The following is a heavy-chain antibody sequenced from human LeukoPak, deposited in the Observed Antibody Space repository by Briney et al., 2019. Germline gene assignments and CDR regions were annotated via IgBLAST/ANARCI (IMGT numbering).Heavy chain of an antibody. V-gene: IGHV3-11*01. CDR3: ARLGIITATGSNDY. Sequence: PGGSLRLSCAASEFTFSDYYMSWIRQAPGKGLEWVSYISYSGDTIYYADSVKGRFTVSRDNAKNSLYLQMNSLRAEDTAVYYSARLGIITATGSNDYWGQGTLVTVSS. CDR1: EFTFSDYY. CDR2: ISYSGDTI. J-gene: IGHJ4*02. D-gene: IGHD6-13*01.